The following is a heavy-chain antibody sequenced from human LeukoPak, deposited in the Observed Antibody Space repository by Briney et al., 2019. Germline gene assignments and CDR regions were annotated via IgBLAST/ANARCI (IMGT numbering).Heavy chain of an antibody. Sequence: GASVKVSCKASGYTFTSYGISWVRQAPGQGLEWMGWISAYNGNTNYAQKLQGRVTITTDTSTSTAYMELRSLRSDDTAVYYCARSYWAPYCGGDCYPHEYYFDYWGQGTLVTVSS. V-gene: IGHV1-18*01. CDR2: ISAYNGNT. CDR3: ARSYWAPYCGGDCYPHEYYFDY. J-gene: IGHJ4*02. D-gene: IGHD2-21*02. CDR1: GYTFTSYG.